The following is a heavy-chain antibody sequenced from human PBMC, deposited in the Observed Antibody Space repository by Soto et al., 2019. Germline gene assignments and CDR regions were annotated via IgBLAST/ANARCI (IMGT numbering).Heavy chain of an antibody. CDR1: GGTFKNYG. J-gene: IGHJ6*02. CDR2: TIPFFGTT. D-gene: IGHD3-10*01. V-gene: IGHV1-69*01. Sequence: QVQLVQSGAEVKKPGSSVRVSCKASGGTFKNYGFSWVRQAPGHGLEWMGGTIPFFGTTSYAQNFQGRATINAVESPTTAYMDLSSLRSEDTAVYYCASSEMLRGYYYYGLDVWGQGTTVTVSS. CDR3: ASSEMLRGYYYYGLDV.